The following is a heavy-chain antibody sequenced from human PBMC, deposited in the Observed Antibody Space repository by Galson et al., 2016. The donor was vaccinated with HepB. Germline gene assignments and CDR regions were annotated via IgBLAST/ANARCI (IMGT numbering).Heavy chain of an antibody. D-gene: IGHD1-26*01. CDR3: ARFSGRYNGDCDY. CDR2: IKHDGSEK. Sequence: SLRLSCAASGFTFSSYWMTWDRQAPGKGLEWVAHIKHDGSEKYYVDSVRGRFTISRDNAKNSLYVQMNSLSAEDTAVYYCARFSGRYNGDCDYWGQGTLVTVPS. V-gene: IGHV3-7*04. CDR1: GFTFSSYW. J-gene: IGHJ4*02.